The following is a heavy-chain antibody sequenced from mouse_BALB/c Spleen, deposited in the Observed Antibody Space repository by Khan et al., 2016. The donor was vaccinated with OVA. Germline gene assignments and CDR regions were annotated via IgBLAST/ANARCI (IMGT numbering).Heavy chain of an antibody. CDR3: AKGLWSYYFALDY. CDR1: GFSLTDYG. Sequence: VKLMESGPGLVAPSQSLSITCTVSGFSLTDYGVSWIRQPPGKGLEWLGVIWGGGTTYYNSALISRLSISKDNSKSQVFLKMNSLHTDDTAMYYCAKGLWSYYFALDYWGQGTSVTVSS. CDR2: IWGGGTT. V-gene: IGHV2-6-5*01. J-gene: IGHJ4*01. D-gene: IGHD1-1*02.